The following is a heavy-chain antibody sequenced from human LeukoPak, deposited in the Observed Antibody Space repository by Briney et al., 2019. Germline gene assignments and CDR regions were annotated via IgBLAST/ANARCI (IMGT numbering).Heavy chain of an antibody. D-gene: IGHD6-19*01. CDR2: VIVSGGST. CDR1: GFTFSSYA. Sequence: GGSLRLSCAASGFTFSSYAMSWVRQAPGKGLEWVSAVIVSGGSTYYADSVKGRFTISRDNSKNTLYLQMNSLRAEDTAVYYCAKGSGEYSSGWYGRERLNDYWGQGTLVTVSS. V-gene: IGHV3-23*01. CDR3: AKGSGEYSSGWYGRERLNDY. J-gene: IGHJ4*02.